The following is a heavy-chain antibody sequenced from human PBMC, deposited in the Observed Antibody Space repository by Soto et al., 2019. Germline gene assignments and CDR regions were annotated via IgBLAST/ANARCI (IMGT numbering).Heavy chain of an antibody. D-gene: IGHD2-21*02. CDR2: IYYSGRT. J-gene: IGHJ4*02. CDR1: GESISSSSYY. CDR3: ARQRATVVTQAYFDH. Sequence: SETLSLTCIVSGESISSSSYYWGWIRQPPGKGLEWIGSIYYSGRTYYNPSFKSRVTISIDTSKNQFSLKLSSVTATDTAVYYCARQRATVVTQAYFDHWGQGALVTVSS. V-gene: IGHV4-39*01.